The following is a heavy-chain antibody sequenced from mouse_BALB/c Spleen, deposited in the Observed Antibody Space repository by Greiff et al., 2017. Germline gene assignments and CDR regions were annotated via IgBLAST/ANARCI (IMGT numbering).Heavy chain of an antibody. V-gene: IGHV3-2*02. CDR1: GYSITSDYA. Sequence: EVKLMESGPGLVKPSQSLSLTCTVTGYSITSDYAWNWIRQFPGNKLEWMGYISYSGSTSYNPSLKSRISITRDTSKNQFFLQLNSVTTEDTATYYCARKNYYGSSLYAMDYWGQGTSVTVSS. D-gene: IGHD1-1*01. CDR2: ISYSGST. J-gene: IGHJ4*01. CDR3: ARKNYYGSSLYAMDY.